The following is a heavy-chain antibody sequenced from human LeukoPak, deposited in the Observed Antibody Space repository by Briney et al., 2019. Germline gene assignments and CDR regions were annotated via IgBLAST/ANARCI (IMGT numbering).Heavy chain of an antibody. D-gene: IGHD3-22*01. J-gene: IGHJ6*02. V-gene: IGHV3-23*01. CDR1: GFTFSSYA. CDR2: ISGSGGST. CDR3: AKRDSSGYYYDYYYYYGMDV. Sequence: PGASLRLSCAASGFTFSSYALSWVRQAPGKGLEWVSAISGSGGSTYYADSVKGRFTISRDNSKNTLYLQMNSLRAEDTAVYYCAKRDSSGYYYDYYYYYGMDVWRQGTTVTVSS.